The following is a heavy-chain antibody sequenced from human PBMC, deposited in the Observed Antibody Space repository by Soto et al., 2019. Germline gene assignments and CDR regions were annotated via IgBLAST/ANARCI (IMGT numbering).Heavy chain of an antibody. D-gene: IGHD1-1*01. CDR1: GYTFTSYG. CDR3: AREAARAYNNAFDL. CDR2: ISAYSGNT. V-gene: IGHV1-18*01. Sequence: ASVKFSCKTSGYTFTSYGISWLRQPPGQGLGWMGWISAYSGNTNYVQKLQGRVTMTTDTSTSTAYMELRSLRSDYTAVYYCAREAARAYNNAFDLWGQGTMVTVSS. J-gene: IGHJ3*01.